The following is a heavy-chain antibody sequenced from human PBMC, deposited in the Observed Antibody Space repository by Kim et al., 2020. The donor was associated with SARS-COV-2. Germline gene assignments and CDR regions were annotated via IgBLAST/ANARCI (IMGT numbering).Heavy chain of an antibody. V-gene: IGHV3-48*02. Sequence: GGSLRLSCAASGFSLSSYTMNWVRQAPGKGLEWISYITSSSNSIYQTDSVKGRFTISRDNAKNSLYLQMNSLRDEDTAVYYCARGGLVPGTTNFDNWGQGTLVTVSS. CDR2: ITSSSNSI. CDR3: ARGGLVPGTTNFDN. J-gene: IGHJ4*02. D-gene: IGHD2-2*01. CDR1: GFSLSSYT.